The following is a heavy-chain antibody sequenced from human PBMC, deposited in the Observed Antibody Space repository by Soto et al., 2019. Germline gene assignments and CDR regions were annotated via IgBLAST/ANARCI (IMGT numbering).Heavy chain of an antibody. CDR3: AKDISLVGGEIMMEVSSHGMDV. V-gene: IGHV3-30*18. J-gene: IGHJ6*02. D-gene: IGHD1-26*01. CDR2: ISYDGTDK. CDR1: GFSFTSFG. Sequence: QVQLVESGGGVVQPGRSLRLSCTASGFSFTSFGMHWVRQAPGKGLEWVAVISYDGTDKNYADSVKGRLTISRANSKNTLYLQMTSLRDEDTAVYYCAKDISLVGGEIMMEVSSHGMDVWGQGTTVTVSS.